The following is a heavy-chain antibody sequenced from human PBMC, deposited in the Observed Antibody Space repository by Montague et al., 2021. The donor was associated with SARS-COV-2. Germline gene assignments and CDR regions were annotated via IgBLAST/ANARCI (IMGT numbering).Heavy chain of an antibody. J-gene: IGHJ2*01. CDR1: SASISNDIYC. V-gene: IGHV4-39*01. D-gene: IGHD1-1*01. CDR3: ARQDIQLRFDL. CDR2: SRYGGTS. Sequence: SETLSLTCTVSSASISNDIYCWGWIRQPPGKGPEWIGGSRYGGTSYYNPSLKSRVTISIDTSKNRCSLTMTAVTAADTAVYFCARQDIQLRFDLWGRGTLVTVSS.